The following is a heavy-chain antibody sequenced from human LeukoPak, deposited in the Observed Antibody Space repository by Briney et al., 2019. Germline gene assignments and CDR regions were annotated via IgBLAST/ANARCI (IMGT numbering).Heavy chain of an antibody. CDR3: ARGISDFWSGYYTDYYFDY. CDR2: ISAYNGNT. V-gene: IGHV1-18*01. Sequence: ASVKVSCKASSYTFTSYGISWVRPAPGQGLEWMGWISAYNGNTNYAQKLQGRVTMTTDTSTSTAYMELRSLRSDDTAVYYCARGISDFWSGYYTDYYFDYWGQGTLVTVSS. CDR1: SYTFTSYG. D-gene: IGHD3-3*01. J-gene: IGHJ4*02.